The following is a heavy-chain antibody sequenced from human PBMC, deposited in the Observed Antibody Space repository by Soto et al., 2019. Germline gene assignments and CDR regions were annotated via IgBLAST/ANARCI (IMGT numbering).Heavy chain of an antibody. J-gene: IGHJ4*02. CDR1: GGTFRNYP. V-gene: IGHV1-69*02. CDR3: ARGPLVVLNYFES. Sequence: QVQLVQSGTEVKKPGSSVKVSCKASGGTFRNYPINWVRQAPGQGLEWMGSIFPLTDIPDYAQNFQARLTISADKSTSTAYMELSSLTSDDTAMYFCARGPLVVLNYFESWGQGTPVTVSS. CDR2: IFPLTDIP.